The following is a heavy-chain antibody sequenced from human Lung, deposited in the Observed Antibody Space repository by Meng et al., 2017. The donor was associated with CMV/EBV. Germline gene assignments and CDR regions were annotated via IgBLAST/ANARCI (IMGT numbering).Heavy chain of an antibody. CDR1: GYTLTNYY. CDR3: ARDLGYSSSWYFQYYFDC. CDR2: INPSDNTT. Sequence: ASVXVSXKASGYTLTNYYIHWVRQAPGQGLEWMGIINPSDNTTIYAQKFQGRVTMTRDTSTSTVYMELSSLRSDDTALYYCARDLGYSSSWYFQYYFDCSGQGXLVTFSS. V-gene: IGHV1-46*01. J-gene: IGHJ4*02. D-gene: IGHD6-13*01.